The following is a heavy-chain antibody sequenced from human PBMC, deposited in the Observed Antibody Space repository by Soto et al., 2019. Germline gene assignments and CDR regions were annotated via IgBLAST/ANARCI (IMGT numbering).Heavy chain of an antibody. J-gene: IGHJ6*02. CDR3: ARVVGLRFLEWSMHRGYYGMDV. V-gene: IGHV1-69*13. CDR2: IIPIFGTA. CDR1: GGTFSSYA. Sequence: ASVKVSCKASGGTFSSYAISWVRQAPGQGLEWMGGIIPIFGTANYAQKFQGRVTITADESTSTAYMELSSLRSEDTAVYYCARVVGLRFLEWSMHRGYYGMDVWGQGTTVTVSS. D-gene: IGHD3-3*01.